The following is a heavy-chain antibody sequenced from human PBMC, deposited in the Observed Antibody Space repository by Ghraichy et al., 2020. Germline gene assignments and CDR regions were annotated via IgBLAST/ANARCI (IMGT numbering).Heavy chain of an antibody. D-gene: IGHD2-21*01. CDR3: AMIVVGSKDDGFDI. J-gene: IGHJ3*02. Sequence: GGSLRLSCAASGFTLRSYSMNWVRQAPGKGLEWVSSISSSATYIHYTDSVKGRFTISRDNAKNSLYLQMNSLRAEDTALYYCAMIVVGSKDDGFDIWGQGTMVTISS. V-gene: IGHV3-21*01. CDR2: ISSSATYI. CDR1: GFTLRSYS.